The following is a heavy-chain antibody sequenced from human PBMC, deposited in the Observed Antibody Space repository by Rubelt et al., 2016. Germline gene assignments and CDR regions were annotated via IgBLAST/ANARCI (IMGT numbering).Heavy chain of an antibody. D-gene: IGHD1-20*01. Sequence: GSIYYSGSTNYNPSLKSRVTISVDTSKNQFSLKLSSVTAADTAVYYCARSNWNDDLYYWGQGTLVTVSS. V-gene: IGHV4-38-2*01. CDR2: IYYSGST. J-gene: IGHJ4*02. CDR3: ARSNWNDDLYY.